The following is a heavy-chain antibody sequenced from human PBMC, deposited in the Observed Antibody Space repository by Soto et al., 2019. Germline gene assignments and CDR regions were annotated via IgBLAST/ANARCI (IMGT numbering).Heavy chain of an antibody. CDR3: ARRGLAAKLAY. J-gene: IGHJ4*02. CDR1: GDANSGYP. V-gene: IGHV1-69*13. D-gene: IGHD3-3*02. Sequence: VKRSRKAVGDANSGYPSGWGGKNNRQGLQWMVGIIPIFGTANYAQQSQGRVTITADESTSTAYRELTSLRSEDTAVYYCARRGLAAKLAYRGQGTLVTVSS. CDR2: IIPIFGTA.